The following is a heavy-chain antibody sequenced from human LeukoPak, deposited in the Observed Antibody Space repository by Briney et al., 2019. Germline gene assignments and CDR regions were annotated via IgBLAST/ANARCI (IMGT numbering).Heavy chain of an antibody. CDR1: GGSISSGGYS. D-gene: IGHD4-17*01. V-gene: IGHV4-30-2*01. J-gene: IGHJ5*02. CDR2: IYHSGST. Sequence: SQTLSLTCAVSGGSISSGGYSWSWIRQPPGKGLEWIGYIYHSGSTYYNPSLKSRVTISVDRSKSQFSLKLSSVTAADTAVYYCARGDYGDAFDPWGQGTLVTVSS. CDR3: ARGDYGDAFDP.